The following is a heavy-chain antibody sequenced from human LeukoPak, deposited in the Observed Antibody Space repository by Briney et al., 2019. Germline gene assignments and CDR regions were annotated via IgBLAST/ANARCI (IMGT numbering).Heavy chain of an antibody. J-gene: IGHJ4*02. CDR1: GFTFSSYG. D-gene: IGHD3-10*01. CDR2: ICGSCGTT. CDR3: APEGNYYGSGSYWSY. Sequence: PGGSLRLSCSASGFTFSSYGMSWLRQAPGKGLEWVAAICGSCGTTYYAESVKGRFTISRDNSKNTLYLQMKGLRAEDTAVYYCAPEGNYYGSGSYWSYWGQGTLVTVSS. V-gene: IGHV3-23*01.